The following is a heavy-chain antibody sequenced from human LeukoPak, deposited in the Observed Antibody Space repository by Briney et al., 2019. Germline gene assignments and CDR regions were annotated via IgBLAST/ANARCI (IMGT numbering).Heavy chain of an antibody. CDR3: ARIMYSSSYSYYYMDV. J-gene: IGHJ6*03. CDR2: ISSSGSTI. Sequence: GGSLRLSCAASGFTFSSYEMNWVRQAPGKGLEWVSYISSSGSTIYYADSVKGRFTISRDNAKNSLYLQMNSLRAEDTALYYCARIMYSSSYSYYYMDVWGKGTTVTVSS. D-gene: IGHD6-6*01. V-gene: IGHV3-48*03. CDR1: GFTFSSYE.